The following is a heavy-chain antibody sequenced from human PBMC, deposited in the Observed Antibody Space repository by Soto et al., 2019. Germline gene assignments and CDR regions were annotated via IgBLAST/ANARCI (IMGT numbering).Heavy chain of an antibody. J-gene: IGHJ4*02. D-gene: IGHD6-13*01. CDR2: ISESSTST. CDR3: TRGGSGNWSHYFDY. Sequence: GGSLRLSCEVSGLSFSDKYMSWIRQAPGKGLEWVSYISESSTSTNYAESVKGRFTISRDNAKKSLYLQMNSLRVEDTAVYYSTRGGSGNWSHYFDYCGQGIPVTVYS. V-gene: IGHV3-11*06. CDR1: GLSFSDKY.